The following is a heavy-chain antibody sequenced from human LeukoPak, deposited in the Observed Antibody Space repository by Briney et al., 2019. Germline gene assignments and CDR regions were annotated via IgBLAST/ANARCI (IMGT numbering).Heavy chain of an antibody. Sequence: PSETLSLTCTVSGVSISSHYWRWIRQSPGKRLEWIGNIYSTGSTNYNPSLHSRVAISIDTSKNQYSLTLNSVTAADSAVYYCASAGNPPYFDFWGQGPLVTVSS. J-gene: IGHJ4*02. V-gene: IGHV4-59*11. CDR2: IYSTGST. CDR3: ASAGNPPYFDF. CDR1: GVSISSHY.